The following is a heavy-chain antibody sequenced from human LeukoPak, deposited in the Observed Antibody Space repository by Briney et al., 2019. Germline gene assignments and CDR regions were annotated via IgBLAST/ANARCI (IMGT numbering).Heavy chain of an antibody. D-gene: IGHD3-22*01. CDR2: IYYSGST. CDR1: GGSLINYY. V-gene: IGHV4-59*01. Sequence: PSETLSLTCTVSGGSLINYYWSWIRQPPGKGLEWIGYIYYSGSTNYNPSLKSRVTISVDTSKNQFSLKLSSVTAADTAVYYCARDYYDKTYGMDVWGQGTTVTVSS. J-gene: IGHJ6*02. CDR3: ARDYYDKTYGMDV.